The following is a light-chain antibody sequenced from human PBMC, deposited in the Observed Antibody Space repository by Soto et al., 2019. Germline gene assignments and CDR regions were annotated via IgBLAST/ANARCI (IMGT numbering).Light chain of an antibody. Sequence: EIVMTQSPLTLSVSPGERATLSCRASQNININLAWYQQRPGQAPRVPIYGASSRASAIPDRFSGSGSGTDFTLTITRLEPDDFAFYYCKQYTDWPPLTFGGGTRVEIK. CDR1: QNININ. V-gene: IGKV3-15*01. CDR2: GAS. CDR3: KQYTDWPPLT. J-gene: IGKJ4*01.